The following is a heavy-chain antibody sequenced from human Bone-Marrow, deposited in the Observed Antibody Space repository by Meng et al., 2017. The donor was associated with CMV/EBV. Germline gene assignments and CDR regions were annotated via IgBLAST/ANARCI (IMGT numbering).Heavy chain of an antibody. Sequence: GGSFSGYYWSWIRQPPGKGLEWIGEINHSGSTNYNPSLKSRVTISVDTSKNQFSLKLSSVTAADTAVYYCARGGCGGDCHGGPPFDYWGQGTLVTVSS. CDR3: ARGGCGGDCHGGPPFDY. CDR1: GGSFSGYY. J-gene: IGHJ4*02. V-gene: IGHV4-34*01. CDR2: INHSGST. D-gene: IGHD2-21*01.